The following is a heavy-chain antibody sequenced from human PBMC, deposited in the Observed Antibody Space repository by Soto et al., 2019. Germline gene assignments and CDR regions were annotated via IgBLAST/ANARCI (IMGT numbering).Heavy chain of an antibody. J-gene: IGHJ6*03. CDR3: ARVSGVVIPPGRDYYYMDV. Sequence: ASVKVSCKASGYTFTSYCISWVRQAPGQGLEWMGWISAYNGNTNYAQKLQGRVTMTTDTSTSTAYMELRSLRSDDTAVYYCARVSGVVIPPGRDYYYMDVWGKGTTVTVSS. D-gene: IGHD3-3*01. V-gene: IGHV1-18*01. CDR2: ISAYNGNT. CDR1: GYTFTSYC.